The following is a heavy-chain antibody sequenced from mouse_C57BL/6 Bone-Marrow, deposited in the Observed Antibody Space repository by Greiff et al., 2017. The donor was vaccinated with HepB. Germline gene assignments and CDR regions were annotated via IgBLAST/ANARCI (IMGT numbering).Heavy chain of an antibody. J-gene: IGHJ4*01. Sequence: VQRVESGPELVKPGASVKISCKASGYAFSSSWMNWVKQRPGKGLEWIGRIYPGDGDTNYNGKFKGKATLTADKSSSTAYMQLSSLTSEDSAVYFCARGAYYGRGTRYAMDYWGQGTSVTVSS. V-gene: IGHV1-82*01. D-gene: IGHD1-1*01. CDR3: ARGAYYGRGTRYAMDY. CDR1: GYAFSSSW. CDR2: IYPGDGDT.